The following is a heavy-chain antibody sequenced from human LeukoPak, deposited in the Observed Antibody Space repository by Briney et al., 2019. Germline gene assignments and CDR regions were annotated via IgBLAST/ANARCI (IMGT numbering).Heavy chain of an antibody. CDR2: IIPIFGTA. CDR1: GGTFSSYA. J-gene: IGHJ4*02. Sequence: GASVKVSCKASGGTFSSYAISWVRQAPGQGLEWMGGIIPIFGTANYAQKFQGRVTITTDESTSTACMELSSLRSEDTAVYYCARDGGLGYYGSGSPRYYFDYWGQGTLVTVSS. D-gene: IGHD3-10*01. V-gene: IGHV1-69*05. CDR3: ARDGGLGYYGSGSPRYYFDY.